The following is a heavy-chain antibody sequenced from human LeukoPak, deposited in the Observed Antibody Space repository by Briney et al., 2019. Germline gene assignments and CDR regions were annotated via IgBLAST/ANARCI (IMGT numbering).Heavy chain of an antibody. CDR2: ISSSSSYI. J-gene: IGHJ4*02. CDR1: GFTFSSYS. V-gene: IGHV3-21*01. D-gene: IGHD3-10*01. Sequence: GGSLRLSCAASGFTFSSYSMNWVRQAPGKGLEWVSSISSSSSYIYYADSVKGRFTISRDNAKNSLYLQMNSLRAEDTAVYYCARDVEGSGGNTHWGQGTLVTVSS. CDR3: ARDVEGSGGNTH.